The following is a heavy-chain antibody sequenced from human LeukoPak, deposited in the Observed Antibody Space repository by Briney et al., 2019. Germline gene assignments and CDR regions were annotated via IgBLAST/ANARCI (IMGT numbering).Heavy chain of an antibody. Sequence: SETLSLTCTVSGYSISSGYYWGWIRQPPGKGLEWIGSIYHSGSTYYNPSLKSRVTISVDTSKNQFSLKLSSVTAADTAVYYWAFFGYCSGGSCYRYNWFEPWGQGTLVTVSS. CDR1: GYSISSGYY. D-gene: IGHD2-15*01. CDR2: IYHSGST. J-gene: IGHJ5*02. V-gene: IGHV4-38-2*02. CDR3: AFFGYCSGGSCYRYNWFEP.